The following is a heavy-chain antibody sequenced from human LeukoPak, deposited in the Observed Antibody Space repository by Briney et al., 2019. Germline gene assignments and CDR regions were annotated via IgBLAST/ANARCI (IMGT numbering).Heavy chain of an antibody. CDR2: IYSAGDT. CDR3: ARDLAD. J-gene: IGHJ4*02. CDR1: GFTVSGTY. Sequence: PGGSLRLSCAASGFTVSGTYMSWVRQAPGKGLEWVSVIYSAGDTFSADSVKGRFTISRDNSKNTVYLQMNSLRAEDTAVYYCARDLADWGQGTLVTASS. V-gene: IGHV3-53*01.